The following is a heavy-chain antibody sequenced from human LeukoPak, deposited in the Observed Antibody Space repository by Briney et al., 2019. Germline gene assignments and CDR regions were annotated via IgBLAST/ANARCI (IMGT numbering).Heavy chain of an antibody. Sequence: GGSLRLSCVASGFTFTNAWMNWVRQTPGKGLEWVASTNSDGSEKYYVDSVRGRFTISRDDAQKSVYLQMNSLRVEDTAVYYCARGASNLAYWGQGTLVTVS. V-gene: IGHV3-7*03. J-gene: IGHJ4*02. CDR3: ARGASNLAY. CDR1: GFTFTNAW. D-gene: IGHD2/OR15-2a*01. CDR2: TNSDGSEK.